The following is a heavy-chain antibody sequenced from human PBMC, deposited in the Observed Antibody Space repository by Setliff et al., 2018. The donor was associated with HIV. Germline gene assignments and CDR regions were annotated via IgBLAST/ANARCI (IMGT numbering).Heavy chain of an antibody. CDR2: TTAYDGHT. Sequence: AASVKVSCKTSGYTFKTYGIDWVRQAPGQGLEWMGWTTAYDGHTNYAQKFKGRVTMTTDTSTSTAYMELGSLTSDDTAVYYCARDGEAGTRTYDPWGQGTLVTVSS. CDR3: ARDGEAGTRTYDP. J-gene: IGHJ5*02. CDR1: GYTFKTYG. V-gene: IGHV1-18*01. D-gene: IGHD3-10*01.